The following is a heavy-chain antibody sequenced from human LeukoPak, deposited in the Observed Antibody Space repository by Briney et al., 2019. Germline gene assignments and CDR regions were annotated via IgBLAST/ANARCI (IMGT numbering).Heavy chain of an antibody. J-gene: IGHJ3*02. CDR3: ARACSSSTCGSRAGVYAVDI. D-gene: IGHD2-2*01. Sequence: GGSLRLSCSASGFTFSSYSIDWVRQAPGKGLEWVSFIGSGGGSISYADSVKGRFTISRENAKDSLSLQMSSLRAEDTAVYYCARACSSSTCGSRAGVYAVDIWGPGTMVTVSS. CDR2: IGSGGGSI. V-gene: IGHV3-21*01. CDR1: GFTFSSYS.